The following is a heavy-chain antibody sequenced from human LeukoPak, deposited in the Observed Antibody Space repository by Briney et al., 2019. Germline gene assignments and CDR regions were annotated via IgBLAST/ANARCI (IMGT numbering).Heavy chain of an antibody. CDR1: GFTFDDYG. J-gene: IGHJ4*02. Sequence: NTGGSLRLSCAASGFTFDDYGMSWVRQAPGKGLEWLGEISHTGNTHYNPSLKSRVTVSVDISADMSTTRVSLNLKSVTAADTAIYYCARGPGHSFKYWGQGTRVTVSS. CDR3: ARGPGHSFKY. D-gene: IGHD1-1*01. V-gene: IGHV4-34*01. CDR2: ISHTGNT.